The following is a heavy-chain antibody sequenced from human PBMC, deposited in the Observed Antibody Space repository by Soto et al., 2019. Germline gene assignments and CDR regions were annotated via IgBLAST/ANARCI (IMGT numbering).Heavy chain of an antibody. CDR2: INHSGST. Sequence: SETLSLTCAVYGGYFSGYYWSWIRQPPGKGLEWIGEINHSGSTNYNPSLKSRVTISVDTSKNQFSLKLSSVTAADTAVYYCARGRDFWSGYPYYYYSYMDVWGKGTTVTVSS. CDR1: GGYFSGYY. J-gene: IGHJ6*03. CDR3: ARGRDFWSGYPYYYYSYMDV. D-gene: IGHD3-3*01. V-gene: IGHV4-34*01.